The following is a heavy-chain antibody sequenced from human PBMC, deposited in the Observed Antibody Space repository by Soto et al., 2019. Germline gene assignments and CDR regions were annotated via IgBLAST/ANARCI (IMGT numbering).Heavy chain of an antibody. V-gene: IGHV3-74*01. CDR2: INSDGSST. J-gene: IGHJ2*01. CDR1: GFTFSSYW. D-gene: IGHD5-12*01. Sequence: EVQLVESGGGLVQPGGSLRLSCAASGFTFSSYWMHWVRQAPGKGLVWVSRINSDGSSTSYADSVKGRFTISRDNAKNTLYLQMNSLRAEDTAVYYCARGTGDSGYDAATFFWYFDLWGRGTLVTVSS. CDR3: ARGTGDSGYDAATFFWYFDL.